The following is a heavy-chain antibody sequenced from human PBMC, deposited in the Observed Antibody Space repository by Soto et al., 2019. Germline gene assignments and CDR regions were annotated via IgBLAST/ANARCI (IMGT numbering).Heavy chain of an antibody. CDR2: IYYSGST. CDR3: ARADPGVYYGMDV. Sequence: QVQLQESGPGLVKPSQTLSLTCTVSGGSISSGGYYWSWIRQHPGKGLEWIGYIYYSGSTYYNPSLQSRVTISVDTSKNQFSLKLSSVTAADTAVYYCARADPGVYYGMDVWGQGTTVTVSS. V-gene: IGHV4-31*03. CDR1: GGSISSGGYY. J-gene: IGHJ6*02.